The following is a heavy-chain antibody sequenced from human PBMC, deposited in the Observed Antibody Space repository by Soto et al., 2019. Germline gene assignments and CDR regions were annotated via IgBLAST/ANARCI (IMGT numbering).Heavy chain of an antibody. Sequence: PGESLKISCEGSGYRFTSYWIGWVRQMPGKGLEWMGIIYPGDSDIRYSPSFQGQVTISADKSISTAYLQWSSLKASDSAIYYCTRIGDAGRGKYYYYYGLDVWGQGTTVTVSS. CDR3: TRIGDAGRGKYYYYYGLDV. D-gene: IGHD3-10*01. CDR1: GYRFTSYW. V-gene: IGHV5-51*01. J-gene: IGHJ6*02. CDR2: IYPGDSDI.